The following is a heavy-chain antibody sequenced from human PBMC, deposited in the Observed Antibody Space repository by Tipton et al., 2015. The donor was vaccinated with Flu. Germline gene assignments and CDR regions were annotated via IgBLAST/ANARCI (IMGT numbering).Heavy chain of an antibody. D-gene: IGHD5-12*01. CDR3: ATDSGGWSQGGG. CDR1: GFTFSGYT. CDR2: ISGNSAYI. V-gene: IGHV3-21*01. Sequence: SLRLSCVASGFTFSGYTMNWVRQAPGKGLEWVSAISGNSAYIYYADSVKGRFTISRDNAQKSLYLEMNSLRVEDTAVYFCATDSGGWSQGGGWGQGTLVTVSS. J-gene: IGHJ4*02.